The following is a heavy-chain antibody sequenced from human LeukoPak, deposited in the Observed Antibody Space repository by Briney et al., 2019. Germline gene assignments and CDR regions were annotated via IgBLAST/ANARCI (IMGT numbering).Heavy chain of an antibody. CDR1: GYTFTGYY. CDR3: ARWGIEQWLAGGDH. J-gene: IGHJ4*02. CDR2: INPNSGGT. Sequence: ASVKVSCKASGYTFTGYYMHWVRQAPGQGLEWMGWINPNSGGTNYAQKFQGRVTMTRDTSISTAYMELSRLRSDDTAVYYCARWGIEQWLAGGDHWGQGTLVTVSS. V-gene: IGHV1-2*02. D-gene: IGHD6-19*01.